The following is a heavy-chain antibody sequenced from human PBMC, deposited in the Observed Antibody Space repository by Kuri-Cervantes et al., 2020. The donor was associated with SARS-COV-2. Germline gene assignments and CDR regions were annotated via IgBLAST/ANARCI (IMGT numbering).Heavy chain of an antibody. V-gene: IGHV1-2*02. CDR1: GYTFTAYY. CDR2: INPNSGGT. Sequence: ASVKVSCKASGYTFTAYYMHWVRQAPGQGLEWMGWINPNSGGTNYAQKFQGRVTMTRDTSTSTVYMELSSLRSEDTAVYYCARDWGQSRYDFWSGYALGYWGQGTLVTVSS. J-gene: IGHJ4*02. CDR3: ARDWGQSRYDFWSGYALGY. D-gene: IGHD3-3*01.